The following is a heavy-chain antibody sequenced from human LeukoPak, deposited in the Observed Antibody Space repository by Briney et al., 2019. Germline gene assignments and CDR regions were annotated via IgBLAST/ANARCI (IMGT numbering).Heavy chain of an antibody. CDR2: ISSSSSTI. CDR1: GFTFSSYW. Sequence: GGSLRLSCAASGFTFSSYWMHWVRQAPGKGLEWVSYISSSSSTIYYADSVKGRFTISRDNAKNSLYLQMNSLRAEDTAVYYCAKGSSSWLAWFDPWGQGTLVTVSS. J-gene: IGHJ5*02. V-gene: IGHV3-48*01. CDR3: AKGSSSWLAWFDP. D-gene: IGHD6-13*01.